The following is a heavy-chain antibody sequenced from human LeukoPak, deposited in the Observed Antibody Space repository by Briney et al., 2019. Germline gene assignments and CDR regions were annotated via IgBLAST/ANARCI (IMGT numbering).Heavy chain of an antibody. V-gene: IGHV3-23*01. CDR2: TSDRGDYT. CDR3: AKKAQYNGNYPLDY. Sequence: GGSLRLSCAASGFTFSTYSMSWVRQAPGKGLEWVSGTSDRGDYTYYADSVKGRFTISRDNSKNTLYLQMNSLRAEDTALYFCAKKAQYNGNYPLDYWGQGTLVTVSS. J-gene: IGHJ4*02. D-gene: IGHD1-26*01. CDR1: GFTFSTYS.